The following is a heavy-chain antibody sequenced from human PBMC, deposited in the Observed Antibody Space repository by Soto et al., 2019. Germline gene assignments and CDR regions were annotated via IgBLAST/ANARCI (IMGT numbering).Heavy chain of an antibody. CDR2: MNPNSGNT. CDR1: GYTFTSYD. J-gene: IGHJ6*04. D-gene: IGHD6-13*01. V-gene: IGHV1-8*01. CDR3: ARGAIAAAGPSPYYYYGMDV. Sequence: QVKLVQSGAEVKKPGASVKVSCKASGYTFTSYDINWVRQATGQGLEWMGWMNPNSGNTGYAQKFQGRVTMTRNTSISTAYMELSSLRSEDTAVYYCARGAIAAAGPSPYYYYGMDVWGKGTTVTVFS.